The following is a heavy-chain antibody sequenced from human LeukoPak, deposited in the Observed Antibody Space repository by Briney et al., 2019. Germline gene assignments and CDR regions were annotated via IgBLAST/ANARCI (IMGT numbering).Heavy chain of an antibody. D-gene: IGHD6-13*01. CDR3: ARDRSSSWYWIDY. CDR2: INPSGGST. Sequence: ASVKVSCKASGYTFTSYYMHWVRQAPGQGLEWMGIINPSGGSTSYAQKFQGRVTMTTDTSTSTAYMELRSLRSDDTAVYYCARDRSSSWYWIDYWGQGTLVTVSS. V-gene: IGHV1-46*01. CDR1: GYTFTSYY. J-gene: IGHJ4*02.